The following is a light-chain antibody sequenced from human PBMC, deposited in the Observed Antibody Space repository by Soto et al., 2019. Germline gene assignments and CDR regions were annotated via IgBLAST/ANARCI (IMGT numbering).Light chain of an antibody. CDR3: QEYENTPGT. J-gene: IGKJ5*01. CDR2: AAS. Sequence: EIVLTQSPCTLSLSPGERATLSCRASQSLSINYVAWYQQRPGQAPRLLIYAASSRAAGIPDRFSGSGSGTDFTLDISRLEPEDFAVYYCQEYENTPGTFGRRTRLEI. CDR1: QSLSINY. V-gene: IGKV3-20*01.